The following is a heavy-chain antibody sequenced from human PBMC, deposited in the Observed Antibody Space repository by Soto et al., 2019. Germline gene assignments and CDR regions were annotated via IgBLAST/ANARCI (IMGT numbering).Heavy chain of an antibody. V-gene: IGHV4-4*01. D-gene: IGHD2-8*01. Sequence: SETLSLTCAVSGGSLSTSNWWSWVRQPPGMRMSWLGEFFSCGRTLYIPSLTSAVDVSSGQSKLHLSLRLSSVSDADTAVYCCVHVGGVPYCHDFWGQGILVPLSS. CDR2: FFSCGRT. J-gene: IGHJ4*01. CDR3: VHVGGVPYCHDF. CDR1: GGSLSTSNW.